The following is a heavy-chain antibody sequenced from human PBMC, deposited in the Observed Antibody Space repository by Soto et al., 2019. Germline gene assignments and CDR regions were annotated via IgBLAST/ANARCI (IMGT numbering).Heavy chain of an antibody. Sequence: QVQLQQWGAGLLKPSETLSLTCAVYGGSFSGYYWSWIRQPPGKGLEWIGEVNHSGSTNYNPSLKSRVTISVATSKNQFSPQLSSVTAADTAVYYCVAAGGLVYNFDYWGQGTLVTVSS. CDR3: VAAGGLVYNFDY. CDR2: VNHSGST. CDR1: GGSFSGYY. D-gene: IGHD6-6*01. V-gene: IGHV4-34*01. J-gene: IGHJ4*02.